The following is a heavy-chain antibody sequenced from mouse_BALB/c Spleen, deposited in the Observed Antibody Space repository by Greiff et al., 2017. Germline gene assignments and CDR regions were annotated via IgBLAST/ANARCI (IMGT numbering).Heavy chain of an antibody. D-gene: IGHD1-1*01. CDR3: ARDRYYAVVYYAMDY. CDR1: GFTFSDYY. J-gene: IGHJ4*01. CDR2: ISDGGSYT. Sequence: EVKLQESGGGLVKPGGSLKLSCAASGFTFSDYYMYWVRQTPEKRLEWVATISDGGSYTYYPDSVKGRFTISRDNAKNNLYLQMSSLKSEDTAMYYCARDRYYAVVYYAMDYWGQGTSVTVSS. V-gene: IGHV5-4*02.